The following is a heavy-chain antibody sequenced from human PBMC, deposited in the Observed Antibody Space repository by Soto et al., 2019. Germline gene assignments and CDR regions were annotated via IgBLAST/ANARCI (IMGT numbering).Heavy chain of an antibody. J-gene: IGHJ6*03. V-gene: IGHV4-59*08. CDR2: VYYSGST. Sequence: SETLSLTCTVSGGSISSYYWSWIRQPPGKGLEWIGYVYYSGSTNYNPSLKSRVTISVDTSKNQFSLKLSSVTAADTAVYYCARSVVVVPAAMGGYYYMDVWGKGTTVTVSS. D-gene: IGHD2-2*01. CDR3: ARSVVVVPAAMGGYYYMDV. CDR1: GGSISSYY.